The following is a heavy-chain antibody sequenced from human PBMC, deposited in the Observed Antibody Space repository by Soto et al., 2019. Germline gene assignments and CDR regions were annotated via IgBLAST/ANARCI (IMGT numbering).Heavy chain of an antibody. CDR2: IHSGDSNA. D-gene: IGHD2-2*01. V-gene: IGHV5-51*01. CDR3: AIWPSSHCFDY. Sequence: GESLKISCKGSGYSFSNYSIGWVRQMPGKGLEWLGNIHSGDSNARYSPSFQGQVTISVDKSISTTYLHWSSLKPSDTAFYYCAIWPSSHCFDYWGQGTLVTVSS. CDR1: GYSFSNYS. J-gene: IGHJ4*02.